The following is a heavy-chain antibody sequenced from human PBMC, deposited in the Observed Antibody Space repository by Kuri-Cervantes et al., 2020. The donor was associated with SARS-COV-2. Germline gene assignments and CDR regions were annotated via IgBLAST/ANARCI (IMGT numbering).Heavy chain of an antibody. J-gene: IGHJ6*02. CDR3: ARGVQLWLSDRPVNPVRYGMDV. CDR2: ISAYNGNT. V-gene: IGHV1-18*04. D-gene: IGHD5-18*01. CDR1: GYTFTSYG. Sequence: ASVKVSCKASGYTFTSYGISWVRQAPGQGLEWMGWISAYNGNTNYAQKLQGRVTMTTDTPTSTAYMELRSLRSDDTAVYYCARGVQLWLSDRPVNPVRYGMDVWGQGPTVTVSS.